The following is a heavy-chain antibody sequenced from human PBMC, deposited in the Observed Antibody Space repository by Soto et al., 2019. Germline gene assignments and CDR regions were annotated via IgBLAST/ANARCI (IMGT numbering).Heavy chain of an antibody. Sequence: QITLKESGPTLVKPTQTLTLTCTFSGFSLSTSGVGVGWIRQPPGKALEWLALIYWDDDKRYSPSLKSRLTITKDTSKNQVVLTMNNMDPVDTATYYCAHSRCGGDCLPSDYWGQGTLVTVSS. CDR2: IYWDDDK. V-gene: IGHV2-5*02. D-gene: IGHD2-21*02. CDR1: GFSLSTSGVG. CDR3: AHSRCGGDCLPSDY. J-gene: IGHJ4*02.